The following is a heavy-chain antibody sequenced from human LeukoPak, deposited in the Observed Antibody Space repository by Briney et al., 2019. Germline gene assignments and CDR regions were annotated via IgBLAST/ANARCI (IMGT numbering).Heavy chain of an antibody. CDR3: ARGIRGDTAVDY. D-gene: IGHD5-18*01. V-gene: IGHV4-34*01. J-gene: IGHJ4*02. CDR2: INHSGST. Sequence: PSETLSLTCAVYGGSFSGYYWSWIRQPPGKGLEWIGEINHSGSTNYNPSLKSRVTISVDTSKNQFSLKLSSVTAADTAVYYCARGIRGDTAVDYWGQGTLVTVFS. CDR1: GGSFSGYY.